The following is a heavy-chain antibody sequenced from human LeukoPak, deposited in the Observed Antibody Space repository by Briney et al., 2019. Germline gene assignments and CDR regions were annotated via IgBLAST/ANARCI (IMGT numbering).Heavy chain of an antibody. Sequence: PSDTLSLTCTVSGGSLSSYYWSWIRQPAGKGLEWIGLIFTSGPPNYNPSFKSRSTFSVDMSKNHFSLRLRSVTAADTAVYSSARLASGSYGPLTPFDYWGQGTLVTVSS. V-gene: IGHV4-4*07. D-gene: IGHD1-26*01. CDR3: ARLASGSYGPLTPFDY. CDR1: GGSLSSYY. CDR2: IFTSGPP. J-gene: IGHJ4*02.